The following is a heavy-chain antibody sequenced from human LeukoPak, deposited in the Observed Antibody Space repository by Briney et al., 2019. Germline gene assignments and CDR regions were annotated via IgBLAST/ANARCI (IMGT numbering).Heavy chain of an antibody. J-gene: IGHJ4*02. Sequence: ASVKVSCKASGYTFTRYGISWVRRAPGQGLEWMGWISAYNGNTNYAQKLQGIDTMTTDTSTSTAYMELRSLRSDDTAVYYCARKAARSTGSDYWGQGTLVTVSS. CDR1: GYTFTRYG. CDR2: ISAYNGNT. CDR3: ARKAARSTGSDY. V-gene: IGHV1-18*01. D-gene: IGHD6-6*01.